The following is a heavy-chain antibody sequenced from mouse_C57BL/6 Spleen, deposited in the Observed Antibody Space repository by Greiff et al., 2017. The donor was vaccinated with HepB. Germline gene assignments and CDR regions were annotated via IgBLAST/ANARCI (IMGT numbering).Heavy chain of an antibody. CDR2: ISSGSSTI. J-gene: IGHJ1*03. V-gene: IGHV5-17*01. D-gene: IGHD1-1*01. CDR3: ARGFSSGKGYFDV. Sequence: EVQLQESGGGLVKPGGSLKLSCAASGFTFSDYGIHWVRQAPEKGLEWVAYISSGSSTIYYADTVKGRFTISRDNAKNTLFLQMTSLRSEDTAMYYCARGFSSGKGYFDVWGTGTTVTVSS. CDR1: GFTFSDYG.